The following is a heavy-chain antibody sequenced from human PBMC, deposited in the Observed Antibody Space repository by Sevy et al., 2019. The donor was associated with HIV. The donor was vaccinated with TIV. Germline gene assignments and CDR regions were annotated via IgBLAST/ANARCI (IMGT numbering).Heavy chain of an antibody. V-gene: IGHV4-34*01. Sequence: SETLSLTCAVHDGSFSGYYWNWIRQLPGKGLEWIGEINGSGITYYNPSLKSRVTISVDTSKKQFSLKLNSVTGVDSAVYFCARSPPVVVVPGAPSWFDPWGQGTLVTVSS. CDR2: INGSGIT. CDR1: DGSFSGYY. J-gene: IGHJ5*02. CDR3: ARSPPVVVVPGAPSWFDP. D-gene: IGHD2-2*01.